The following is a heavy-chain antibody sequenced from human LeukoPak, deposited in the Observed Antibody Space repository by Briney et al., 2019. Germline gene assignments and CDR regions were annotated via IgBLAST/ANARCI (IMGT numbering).Heavy chain of an antibody. CDR2: ISGSGDAM. CDR1: GFTFSDYY. D-gene: IGHD6-13*01. J-gene: IGHJ4*02. Sequence: PGGSLRLSCAASGFTFSDYYMTWIRQAPGNGLEWVSYISGSGDAMSYADSVKGRFTISRDNAKNSLYLQLNSLRAEDTAVYYCARVAIIAAAGTYDYWGQGTLVTVSS. CDR3: ARVAIIAAAGTYDY. V-gene: IGHV3-11*01.